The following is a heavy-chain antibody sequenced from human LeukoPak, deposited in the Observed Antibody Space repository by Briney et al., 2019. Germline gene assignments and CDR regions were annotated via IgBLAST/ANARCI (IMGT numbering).Heavy chain of an antibody. J-gene: IGHJ4*02. CDR2: INPNSGGT. CDR1: GYAFTGYY. D-gene: IGHD3-22*01. CDR3: ASNNYYDSSGYYYVDY. V-gene: IGHV1-2*02. Sequence: ASAKVSCKASGYAFTGYYMHWVRQAPGQGLEWMGWINPNSGGTNYAQKFQGRVTMTRDTSISTAYMELSRLRSDDTAVYYCASNNYYDSSGYYYVDYWGQGTLVTVSS.